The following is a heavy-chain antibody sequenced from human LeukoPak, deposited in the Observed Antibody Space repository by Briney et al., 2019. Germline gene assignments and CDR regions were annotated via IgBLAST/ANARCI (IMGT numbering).Heavy chain of an antibody. V-gene: IGHV3-21*01. CDR2: ISSSSSYI. D-gene: IGHD1-26*01. CDR1: GFTFSSYA. J-gene: IGHJ4*02. Sequence: GGSLRLSCAASGFTFSSYAMNWVRQAPGKGLEWVSSISSSSSYIYYADSVKGRFTISRDNAKNSLYLQMNSLRAEDTAVYYCARDISGSYRGNWGQGTLVTVSS. CDR3: ARDISGSYRGN.